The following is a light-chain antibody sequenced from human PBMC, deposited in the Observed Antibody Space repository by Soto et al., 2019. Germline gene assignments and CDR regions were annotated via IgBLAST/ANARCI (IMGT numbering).Light chain of an antibody. CDR1: QSVSSN. CDR3: HQYNYFPRT. J-gene: IGKJ1*01. Sequence: EIVMTQSPATLSVSPGERATLSCRASQSVSSNLAWYQQKPGQAPRVLIYDASTRATGIPARFSGSGSGTEFTLTISSLQSDYFAVYYCHQYNYFPRTCCQGTKV. V-gene: IGKV3-15*01. CDR2: DAS.